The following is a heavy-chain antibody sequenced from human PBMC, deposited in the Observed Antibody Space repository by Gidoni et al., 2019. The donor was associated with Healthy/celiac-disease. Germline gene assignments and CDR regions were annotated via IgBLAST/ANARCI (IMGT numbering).Heavy chain of an antibody. CDR1: VFSLSNARMV. J-gene: IGHJ4*02. Sequence: QVTLKESGPVLVKPTETLTLTCTVSVFSLSNARMVVSWIRQPPGKDLEWLAHIFSNDEKSYSTSLKSRLTISKDTSKSQVVLTMTNMDPVDTATYYCARNYDSSGYYYNDYWGQGTLVTVSS. CDR2: IFSNDEK. CDR3: ARNYDSSGYYYNDY. D-gene: IGHD3-22*01. V-gene: IGHV2-26*01.